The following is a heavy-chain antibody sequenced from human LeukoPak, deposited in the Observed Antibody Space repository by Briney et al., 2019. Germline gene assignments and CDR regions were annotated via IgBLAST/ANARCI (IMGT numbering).Heavy chain of an antibody. Sequence: SETLSLTCAVYGGSFSGYYWSWIRQPPGKRLEWIGEINHSGSTNYNPSLKSRVTISVDTSKNQFSLKLSSVTAADTAVYYCARAAYYDSSGHGPSDYWGQGTLVTVSS. D-gene: IGHD3-22*01. CDR3: ARAAYYDSSGHGPSDY. V-gene: IGHV4-34*01. J-gene: IGHJ4*02. CDR1: GGSFSGYY. CDR2: INHSGST.